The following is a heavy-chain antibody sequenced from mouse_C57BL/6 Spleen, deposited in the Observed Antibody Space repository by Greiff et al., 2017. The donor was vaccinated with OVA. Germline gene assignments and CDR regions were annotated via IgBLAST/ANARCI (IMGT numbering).Heavy chain of an antibody. V-gene: IGHV5-6*02. CDR2: ISSGGSYT. Sequence: DVKLQESGGDLVKPGGSLKLSCAASGFTFSSYGMSWVRQTPDKRLEWVATISSGGSYTYYPDSVKGRFTISRDNAKNTLYLQMSSLKSEDTAMYYCAREGSNYWFAYWGQGTLVTVSA. D-gene: IGHD2-5*01. J-gene: IGHJ3*01. CDR3: AREGSNYWFAY. CDR1: GFTFSSYG.